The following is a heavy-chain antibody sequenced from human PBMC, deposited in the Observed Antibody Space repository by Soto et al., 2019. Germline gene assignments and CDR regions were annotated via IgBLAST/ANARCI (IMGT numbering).Heavy chain of an antibody. V-gene: IGHV3-21*01. J-gene: IGHJ5*02. CDR3: ARVPERMVYENNWFDP. CDR2: ISSSSSYI. D-gene: IGHD2-8*01. Sequence: GGSLRLSCAASGFTFSSYSMNWVRQAPGKGLEWVSSISSSSSYIYYADSVKGRFTISRDNAKNSLYLQMNSLRAEDTAVYYCARVPERMVYENNWFDPWGQGTLVTVSS. CDR1: GFTFSSYS.